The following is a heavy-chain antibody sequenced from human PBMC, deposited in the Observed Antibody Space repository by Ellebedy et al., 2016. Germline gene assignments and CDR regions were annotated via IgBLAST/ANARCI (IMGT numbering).Heavy chain of an antibody. J-gene: IGHJ4*02. Sequence: SVKVSXXASGGPFSSFAFSWVRLAPGQGLEWMGGIIPKLETPNYAQKFQDRVTISADESTHTIYMELSNLRSEDTAVYYCARPIIVGATALDYWGQGTLVTVSS. CDR2: IIPKLETP. CDR3: ARPIIVGATALDY. D-gene: IGHD1-26*01. V-gene: IGHV1-69*13. CDR1: GGPFSSFA.